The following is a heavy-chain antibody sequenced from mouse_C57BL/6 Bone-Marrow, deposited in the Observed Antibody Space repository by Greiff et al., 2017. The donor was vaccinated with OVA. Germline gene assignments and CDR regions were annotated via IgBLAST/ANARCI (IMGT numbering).Heavy chain of an antibody. CDR1: GYTFTSYG. CDR2: IYPRSGNT. D-gene: IGHD2-3*01. Sequence: VQGVESGAELARPGASVQLSCKASGYTFTSYGISWVKQRTGQGLEWIGEIYPRSGNTYYNEKFKGKATLTADKSSSTAYMELRSLTSEDSAVYFCARYDGYYLYWYFDVWGTGTTVTVSS. V-gene: IGHV1-81*01. J-gene: IGHJ1*03. CDR3: ARYDGYYLYWYFDV.